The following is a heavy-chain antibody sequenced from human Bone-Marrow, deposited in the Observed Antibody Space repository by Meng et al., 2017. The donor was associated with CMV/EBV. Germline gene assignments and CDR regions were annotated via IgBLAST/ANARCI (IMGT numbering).Heavy chain of an antibody. J-gene: IGHJ6*02. V-gene: IGHV3-53*01. CDR2: IYSGGST. Sequence: ETLSLTCAASGFTVSSNYMSWVRQAPGKGLEWVSVIYSGGSTYYADSVKGRFTISRDNSKNTLYLQMNSLRAEDTAVYYCARGRRGRNYYYGMDVWGQGTTVTSP. CDR1: GFTVSSNY. CDR3: ARGRRGRNYYYGMDV. D-gene: IGHD2-15*01.